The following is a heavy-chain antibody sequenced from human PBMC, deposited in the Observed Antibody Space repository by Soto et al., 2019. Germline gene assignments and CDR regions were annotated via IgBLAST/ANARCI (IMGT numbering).Heavy chain of an antibody. J-gene: IGHJ4*02. CDR1: GFNFGVFG. Sequence: GGSLRLSCAASGFNFGVFGMHWVRQAPGKGLEWVSLISWDGGSTYYADSVKGRFTISRDNSKNSLYLQMNSLRTEDTALYYCAKDAIAAAGTGHFDYWGQGTLVTVSS. CDR2: ISWDGGST. CDR3: AKDAIAAAGTGHFDY. V-gene: IGHV3-43*02. D-gene: IGHD6-13*01.